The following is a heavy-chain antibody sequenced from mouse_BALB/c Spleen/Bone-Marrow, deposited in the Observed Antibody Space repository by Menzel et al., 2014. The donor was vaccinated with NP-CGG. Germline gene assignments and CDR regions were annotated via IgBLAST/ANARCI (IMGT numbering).Heavy chain of an antibody. D-gene: IGHD2-3*01. CDR2: INPSRGYT. CDR1: GYTFTTYT. J-gene: IGHJ2*01. Sequence: QVQLQQSGAELARPGASVKMSCRASGYTFTTYTIHWVRQRPGQGLEWIGYINPSRGYTNYNQKFKDKATLTADKSSSTAYMQLSSLTSEDSAVYYCARRDDGYVFFDYWGQGTTLTVSS. CDR3: ARRDDGYVFFDY. V-gene: IGHV1-4*01.